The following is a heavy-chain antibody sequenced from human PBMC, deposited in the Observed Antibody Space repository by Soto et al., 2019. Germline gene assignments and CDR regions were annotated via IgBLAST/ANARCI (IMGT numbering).Heavy chain of an antibody. V-gene: IGHV4-39*01. CDR1: GASISSSGNY. CDR2: IYYSGST. J-gene: IGHJ4*02. D-gene: IGHD2-2*01. CDR3: ARQYCTSTSCWYYFDY. Sequence: QLQLQESGPGLVKPSETLSLTYTVSGASISSSGNYWGWIRQPPGKGLEWIGSIYYSGSTYYNPSLKSRVTISVDTSKNQFSLKLSSVTAADTAVYYCARQYCTSTSCWYYFDYWGQGTLVTVSS.